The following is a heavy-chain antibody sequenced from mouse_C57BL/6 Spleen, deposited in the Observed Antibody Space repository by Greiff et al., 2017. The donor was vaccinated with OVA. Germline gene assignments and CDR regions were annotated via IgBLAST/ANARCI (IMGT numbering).Heavy chain of an antibody. CDR1: GFTFTDYY. V-gene: IGHV7-3*01. D-gene: IGHD1-3*01. J-gene: IGHJ4*01. CDR3: ARYNNYQGPLYAMDY. CDR2: IRNKANGYTT. Sequence: EVKLVESGGGLVQPGGSLSLSCAASGFTFTDYYMSWVRQPPGKALEWLGFIRNKANGYTTEYSASVKGRFTISRDNSQSILYLQMNALRAEDSATYYCARYNNYQGPLYAMDYWGQGTSVTVSS.